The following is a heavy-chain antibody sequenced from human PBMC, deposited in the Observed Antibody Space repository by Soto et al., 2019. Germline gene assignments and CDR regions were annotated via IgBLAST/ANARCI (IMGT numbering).Heavy chain of an antibody. CDR2: ISSSSSYI. Sequence: GGSLRLSCAASGFTFSSYSMNWVRQAPGKGLEWVSSISSSSSYIYYADSVKGRFTISRDNAKNSLYLQMNSLRAEDTAVYYCARDSGYFDAFDIWGQGTMVTVSS. CDR1: GFTFSSYS. J-gene: IGHJ3*02. V-gene: IGHV3-21*01. CDR3: ARDSGYFDAFDI. D-gene: IGHD2-15*01.